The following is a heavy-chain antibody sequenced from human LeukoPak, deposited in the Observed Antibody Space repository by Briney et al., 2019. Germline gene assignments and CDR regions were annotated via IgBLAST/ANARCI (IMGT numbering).Heavy chain of an antibody. CDR2: IGTGGDT. CDR1: GFTFIIYP. J-gene: IGHJ4*02. V-gene: IGHV3-23*01. Sequence: GDSLRLSCVASGFTFIIYPMTWVRQSPERGLEWVSTIGTGGDTYYADSVKGRFTISRDDSKNTLYLQMHSLGAEDTAVYYCAKSRGVDRRGYFDYWGQGTLATVSS. D-gene: IGHD2-8*01. CDR3: AKSRGVDRRGYFDY.